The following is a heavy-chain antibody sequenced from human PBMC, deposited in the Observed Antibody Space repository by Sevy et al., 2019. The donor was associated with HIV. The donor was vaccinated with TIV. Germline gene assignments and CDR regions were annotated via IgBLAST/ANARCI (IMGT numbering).Heavy chain of an antibody. J-gene: IGHJ4*02. CDR3: ARGGDYVWVSAGGLN. D-gene: IGHD3-16*01. Sequence: GGSLRLSCAASGFTFSSYAMHWVRQAPGKGLEWVAVISYDGSNKYYADSVKGRFTISRDNSKNTLYLQMNSLRAEDTAVYYCARGGDYVWVSAGGLNWGQGTLVTVSS. CDR1: GFTFSSYA. V-gene: IGHV3-30*04. CDR2: ISYDGSNK.